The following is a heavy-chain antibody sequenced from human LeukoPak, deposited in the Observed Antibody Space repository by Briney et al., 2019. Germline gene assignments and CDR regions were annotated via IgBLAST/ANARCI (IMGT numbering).Heavy chain of an antibody. Sequence: GGSLRLSCAASGFTFSSYAMSWVRQAPGKGLEWVSAISGSGGSTYYADSVKGRFTISRDNSKNTLYLQMNSLRAEDTAVYYCAKSPTPKYCSGGSCYFTDYWGQGTLVTVSS. D-gene: IGHD2-15*01. V-gene: IGHV3-23*01. CDR3: AKSPTPKYCSGGSCYFTDY. J-gene: IGHJ4*02. CDR2: ISGSGGST. CDR1: GFTFSSYA.